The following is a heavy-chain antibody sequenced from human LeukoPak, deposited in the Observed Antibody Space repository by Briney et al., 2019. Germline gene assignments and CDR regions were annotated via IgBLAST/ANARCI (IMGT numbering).Heavy chain of an antibody. CDR2: ISSSSSYI. V-gene: IGHV3-21*01. J-gene: IGHJ6*03. CDR3: ARDKAGTTPYYYYSMDV. Sequence: PGGSLRLSCAASGFTFSSYGMNWVRQAPGKGLEWVSSISSSSSYIYYADSVKGRFTISRDNAKNSLYLQMNSLRAEDTAVYYCARDKAGTTPYYYYSMDVWGKGTTVTVSS. D-gene: IGHD1-14*01. CDR1: GFTFSSYG.